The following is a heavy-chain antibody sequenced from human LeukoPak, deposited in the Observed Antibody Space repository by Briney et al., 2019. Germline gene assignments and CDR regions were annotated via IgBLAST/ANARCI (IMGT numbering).Heavy chain of an antibody. CDR3: ASSDGYGLVGI. V-gene: IGHV4-61*02. CDR1: GGSISSGSYY. CDR2: IYTSGST. Sequence: SETLSLTCAVSGGSISSGSYYWSWIRQPAGKGLEWIGRIYTSGSTNYNPSLKRRVTISVDTSKNQFSQKLSSVTAADAAVYYCASSDGYGLVGIWGQGTMVTVSS. J-gene: IGHJ3*02. D-gene: IGHD3-10*01.